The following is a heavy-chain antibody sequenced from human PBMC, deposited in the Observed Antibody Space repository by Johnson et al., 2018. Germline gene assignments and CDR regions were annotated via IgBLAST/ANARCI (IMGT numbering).Heavy chain of an antibody. D-gene: IGHD6-13*01. J-gene: IGHJ6*03. CDR2: VYGSVNT. CDR3: ARVLAAAGDFVKSRYDYYDMDV. V-gene: IGHV4-59*01. Sequence: QVQLQESGPGLVKPSETLSLTCTVFGASIKGYSWSWIRQPPGKGLEWIAFVYGSVNTNYNPSLNSRATISVATSKTQFSLRLKFVTAADTAMYYWARVLAAAGDFVKSRYDYYDMDVWGRGTTVTVAS. CDR1: GASIKGYS.